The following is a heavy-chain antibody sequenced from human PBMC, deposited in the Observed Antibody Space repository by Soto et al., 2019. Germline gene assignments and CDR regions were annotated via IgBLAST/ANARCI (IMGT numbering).Heavy chain of an antibody. V-gene: IGHV3-23*01. CDR2: ISATGGST. J-gene: IGHJ1*01. CDR1: GFTLNNYA. D-gene: IGHD6-13*01. Sequence: PGGSLRLSCAASGFTLNNYAMNWVRQAPGKGLEWVATISATGGSTYYADSVKGRFTISRDNSKNTLYLQMNGLRVEDTAVYYCAKDQAAAGTISRYIQYCCQGTLVTVST. CDR3: AKDQAAAGTISRYIQY.